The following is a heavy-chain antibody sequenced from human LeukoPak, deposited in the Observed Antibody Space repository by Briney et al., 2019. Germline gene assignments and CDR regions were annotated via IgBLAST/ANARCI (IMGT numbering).Heavy chain of an antibody. J-gene: IGHJ4*02. Sequence: SETLSLTCAVYGGSFSGYYWSWIRQPPGKELEWIGEINHSGSTNYNPSLKSRVTISVDTSKNQFSLKLSSVTAADTAVYYCARGGCSSTSCYTGGFDYWGQGTLVTVSS. D-gene: IGHD2-2*02. CDR1: GGSFSGYY. CDR2: INHSGST. V-gene: IGHV4-34*01. CDR3: ARGGCSSTSCYTGGFDY.